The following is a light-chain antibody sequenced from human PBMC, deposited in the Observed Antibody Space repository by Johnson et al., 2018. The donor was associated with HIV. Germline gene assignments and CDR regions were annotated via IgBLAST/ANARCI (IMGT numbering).Light chain of an antibody. V-gene: IGLV1-51*01. Sequence: QAVLTQPPSVSAAPGQKVTISCSGSSSNIGNNYVSWYQQLTHTAPKLLISDNDKRPSGIPDRFSGSKSGASATMDITGLQTGDEADYYCGTWDNSLNVYVFGTGTKVTVL. J-gene: IGLJ1*01. CDR1: SSNIGNNY. CDR2: DND. CDR3: GTWDNSLNVYV.